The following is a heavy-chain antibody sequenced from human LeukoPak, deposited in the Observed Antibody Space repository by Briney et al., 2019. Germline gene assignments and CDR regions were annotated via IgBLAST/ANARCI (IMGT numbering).Heavy chain of an antibody. CDR2: ISSSSSYI. CDR3: AKEAVRGYFVGVGPTYYFDY. D-gene: IGHD3-9*01. V-gene: IGHV3-21*06. Sequence: KTGGSLRLSCAASGFTLSSYSMKWVRQAPGKGLEWVSFISSSSSYIYYADSVKGRFTISRDNSKNMLYLQMNSLRAEDTAVYYCAKEAVRGYFVGVGPTYYFDYWGQGTLVTVSS. J-gene: IGHJ4*02. CDR1: GFTLSSYS.